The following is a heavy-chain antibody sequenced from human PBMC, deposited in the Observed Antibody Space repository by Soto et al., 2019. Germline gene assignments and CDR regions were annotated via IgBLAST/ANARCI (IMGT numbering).Heavy chain of an antibody. Sequence: ASEDLCDSCSGSGGSARIGANFWSFIRQAPGKGQEWIWVIYYSGSTNYNPSLKSRVTIPVDTPKNQFSLKLSSVTAADTAVYYCVSDSKSDGHPGLFAYWAQRTLVIVSA. CDR1: GGSARIGANF. J-gene: IGHJ4*02. CDR2: IYYSGST. V-gene: IGHV4-61*08. CDR3: VSDSKSDGHPGLFAY.